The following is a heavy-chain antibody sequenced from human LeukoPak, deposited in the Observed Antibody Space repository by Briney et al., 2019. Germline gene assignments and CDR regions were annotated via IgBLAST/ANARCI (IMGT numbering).Heavy chain of an antibody. CDR2: ISAYNGNT. D-gene: IGHD2-2*01. J-gene: IGHJ5*02. V-gene: IGHV1-18*01. CDR3: ARDGSDTKRSFDP. CDR1: GYTFTSYG. Sequence: GASVKVSCKASGYTFTSYGISWVRQAPGQGLEWMGWISAYNGNTIYAQQFQGRVTITGDTSTSTVYMELSSLRSEDTAVYYCARDGSDTKRSFDPWGQGTLVTVSS.